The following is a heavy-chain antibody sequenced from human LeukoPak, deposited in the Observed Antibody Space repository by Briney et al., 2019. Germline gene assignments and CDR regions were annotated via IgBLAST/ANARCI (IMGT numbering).Heavy chain of an antibody. CDR3: ARGGAATRYYYYYMDV. V-gene: IGHV4-61*02. CDR1: GGSLSSGSYY. Sequence: PSETLSLTXTVSGGSLSSGSYYWSWIRQPAGEGLECIGRIYTSGSTNYTPSLNSRVTISVDTSKNQFSLKLRSVTAADTAVYYCARGGAATRYYYYYMDVWGKGTTVTVSS. D-gene: IGHD2-15*01. J-gene: IGHJ6*03. CDR2: IYTSGST.